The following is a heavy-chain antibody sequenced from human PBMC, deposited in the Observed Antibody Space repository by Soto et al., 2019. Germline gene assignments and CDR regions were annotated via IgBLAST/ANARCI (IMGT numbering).Heavy chain of an antibody. CDR2: IKSKTDGGTT. J-gene: IGHJ4*02. CDR3: TTWDCSSTSCLDY. Sequence: PGGSLRLSCAASGFTFSNAWMNWVRQAPGKGLEWVGRIKSKTDGGTTDYAAPVKGRFTISRDDSKNTLYLQMNSLKTEDTAVYYCTTWDCSSTSCLDYWGQGTLVTVSS. CDR1: GFTFSNAW. V-gene: IGHV3-15*07. D-gene: IGHD2-2*01.